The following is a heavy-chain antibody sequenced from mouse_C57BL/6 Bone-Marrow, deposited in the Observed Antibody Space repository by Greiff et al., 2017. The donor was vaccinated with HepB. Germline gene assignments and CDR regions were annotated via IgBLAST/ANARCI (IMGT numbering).Heavy chain of an antibody. Sequence: EVMLVESGPELVKPGDSVKISCKASGYSFTGYFMNWVMQSHGKSLEWIGRINPYNGDTFYNQKLKGKATLTVDKSSSTAHMELRSLTSEDSAVYYCARWLPNFDYWGQGTTLTVSS. CDR2: INPYNGDT. CDR3: ARWLPNFDY. D-gene: IGHD2-2*01. J-gene: IGHJ2*01. V-gene: IGHV1-20*01. CDR1: GYSFTGYF.